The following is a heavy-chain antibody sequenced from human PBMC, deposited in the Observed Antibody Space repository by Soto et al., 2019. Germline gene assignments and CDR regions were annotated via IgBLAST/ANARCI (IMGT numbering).Heavy chain of an antibody. Sequence: SETLSLTCAVSGGSISSGGYSWSWIRQPPGKGLEWIGYISHTGSTYYNPSLRSRVTISVDRSKNQFSLRLSSVTAADAAVYYCARGGLLPDYWGQGTLVTVSS. CDR2: ISHTGST. CDR3: ARGGLLPDY. V-gene: IGHV4-30-2*01. J-gene: IGHJ4*02. D-gene: IGHD6-19*01. CDR1: GGSISSGGYS.